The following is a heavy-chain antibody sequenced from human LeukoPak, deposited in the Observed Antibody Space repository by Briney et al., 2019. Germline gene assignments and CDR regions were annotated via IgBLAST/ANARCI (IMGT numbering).Heavy chain of an antibody. V-gene: IGHV3-48*02. CDR1: GFTFSSYS. Sequence: AGSLRLSCAASGFTFSSYSMNWVRQTQGQGLEWVTYIGTSSSIIYYADSVKGRFTISRDNAKNSLYLQMNSLRDEDTAVYYCARHDYAGNSGDYWGQGTLVTVSS. D-gene: IGHD4-23*01. J-gene: IGHJ4*02. CDR2: IGTSSSII. CDR3: ARHDYAGNSGDY.